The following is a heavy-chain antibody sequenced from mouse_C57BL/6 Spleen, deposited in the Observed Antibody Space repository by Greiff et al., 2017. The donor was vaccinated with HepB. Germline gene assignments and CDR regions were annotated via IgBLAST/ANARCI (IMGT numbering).Heavy chain of an antibody. V-gene: IGHV1-64*01. CDR1: GYTFTSYW. D-gene: IGHD2-4*01. CDR2: IHPNSGST. Sequence: QVQLQQPGAELVKPGASVKLSCKASGYTFTSYWMHWVKQRPGQGLEWIGMIHPNSGSTNYNEKFKSKATLTVDKSSSTAYMQLSSLTSEDSAVYYCARSTRITTWFDYWGQGTTLTVSS. J-gene: IGHJ2*01. CDR3: ARSTRITTWFDY.